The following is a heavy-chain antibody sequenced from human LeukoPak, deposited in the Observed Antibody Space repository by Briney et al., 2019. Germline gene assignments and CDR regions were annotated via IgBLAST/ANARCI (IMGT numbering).Heavy chain of an antibody. CDR1: GYTFTGYY. V-gene: IGHV1-2*02. Sequence: ASVKVSCKASGYTFTGYYMHWVRQAPGQGLEWMGWINPNSGGTNHAQKFQGRVTMTRDTSISTAYMELSRLRSDDTAVYYCARDPPLDADDYYGFYYSDYWGQGTLVTVSS. CDR3: ARDPPLDADDYYGFYYSDY. J-gene: IGHJ4*02. D-gene: IGHD3-10*01. CDR2: INPNSGGT.